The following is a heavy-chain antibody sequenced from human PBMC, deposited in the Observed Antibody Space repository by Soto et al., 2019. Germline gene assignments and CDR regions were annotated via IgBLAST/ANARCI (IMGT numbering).Heavy chain of an antibody. V-gene: IGHV3-23*01. Sequence: PGGSLRLSCAASGFTFSSYAMSWVRQAPGKGLEWVSAISGSGGSTYYADSVKGRFTISRDNSKNTLYLQMNSLRAEDTSVYYCAKGSRYSSGCYDYWGQGTLVTVSS. CDR1: GFTFSSYA. CDR2: ISGSGGST. J-gene: IGHJ4*02. D-gene: IGHD6-19*01. CDR3: AKGSRYSSGCYDY.